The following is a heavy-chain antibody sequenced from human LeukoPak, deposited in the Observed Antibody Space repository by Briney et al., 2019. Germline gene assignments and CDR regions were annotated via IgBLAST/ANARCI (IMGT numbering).Heavy chain of an antibody. J-gene: IGHJ3*02. D-gene: IGHD3-9*01. CDR1: GGSISTYY. CDR3: AGQDDVLRYFDWLPDAFDI. Sequence: SETLSLTCIVSGGSISTYYWSWIRQPPGKGLEWIGEINHSGSTNYNPSLKSRVTISVDTSKNQFSLKLSSVTAADTAVYYCAGQDDVLRYFDWLPDAFDIWGQGTMVTVSS. V-gene: IGHV4-34*01. CDR2: INHSGST.